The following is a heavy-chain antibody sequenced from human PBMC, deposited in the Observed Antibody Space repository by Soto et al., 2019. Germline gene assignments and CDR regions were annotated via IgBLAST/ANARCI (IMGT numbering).Heavy chain of an antibody. CDR1: VFTFSSYG. D-gene: IGHD2-2*01. J-gene: IGHJ3*02. CDR2: IWFDGSDK. V-gene: IGHV3-33*01. CDR3: ARLYCSATSCYSVGAFDI. Sequence: GSLRLSGAASVFTFSSYGMHWVRQAPGKGLEWVALIWFDGSDKYYTESVKGRFTISRDNSKSTLYLQMNSLRAEDTALYYCARLYCSATSCYSVGAFDIRGPGTMVTVSS.